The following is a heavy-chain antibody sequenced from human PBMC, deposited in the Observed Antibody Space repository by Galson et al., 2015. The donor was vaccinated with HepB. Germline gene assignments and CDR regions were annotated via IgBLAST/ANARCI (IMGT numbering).Heavy chain of an antibody. V-gene: IGHV4-34*01. CDR3: ARAIRVGPPQWELLPKTTFDY. Sequence: SETLSLTCAVYGGSFSGYYWSWIRQPPGKGLEWIGEINHSGSTNYNPSLKSRVTISVDTSKNQFSLKLSSVTAADTAVYYCARAIRVGPPQWELLPKTTFDYWGQGTLVTVSS. J-gene: IGHJ4*02. CDR1: GGSFSGYY. D-gene: IGHD1-26*01. CDR2: INHSGST.